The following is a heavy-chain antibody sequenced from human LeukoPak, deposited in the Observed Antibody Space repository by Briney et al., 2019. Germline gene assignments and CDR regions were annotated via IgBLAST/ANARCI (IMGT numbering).Heavy chain of an antibody. D-gene: IGHD4-17*01. CDR3: AREDPQTTVPEGMDV. CDR1: GGSISYYY. J-gene: IGHJ6*02. Sequence: SETLSLTCTVSGGSISYYYWSWIWQSPGKGLEWIGYIYYSGTTNYNPSLKSRVAISVDTSKNQFSLQLRSVTAADAAVYYCAREDPQTTVPEGMDVWGQGTTVTVSS. CDR2: IYYSGTT. V-gene: IGHV4-59*01.